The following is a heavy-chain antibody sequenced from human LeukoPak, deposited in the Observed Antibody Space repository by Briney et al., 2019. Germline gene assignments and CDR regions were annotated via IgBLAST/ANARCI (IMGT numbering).Heavy chain of an antibody. J-gene: IGHJ4*02. D-gene: IGHD3-16*01. Sequence: PSETLSLTCTVSGGSISSYYWSWIRPPPGKGLEWIGYIYYSGSTNYNPSLKSRVTISVDTSKNQFSLKLSSVTAADTAVYYCARTFGGVIGYFDYWGQGTLVTVSS. CDR1: GGSISSYY. V-gene: IGHV4-59*08. CDR3: ARTFGGVIGYFDY. CDR2: IYYSGST.